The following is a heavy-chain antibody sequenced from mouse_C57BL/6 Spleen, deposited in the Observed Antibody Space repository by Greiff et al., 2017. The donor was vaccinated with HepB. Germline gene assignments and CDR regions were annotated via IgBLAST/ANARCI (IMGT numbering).Heavy chain of an antibody. V-gene: IGHV1-26*01. CDR3: ARRSSYYGSSFYAMDY. D-gene: IGHD1-1*01. CDR2: INPNNGGT. CDR1: GYTFTDYY. Sequence: VQLQQSGPELVKPGASVKISCKASGYTFTDYYMNWVKQSHGKSLEWIGDINPNNGGTSYNQKFKGKATLTVDKSSSTAYMELRSLTSEDSAVYYCARRSSYYGSSFYAMDYWGQGTSVTASS. J-gene: IGHJ4*01.